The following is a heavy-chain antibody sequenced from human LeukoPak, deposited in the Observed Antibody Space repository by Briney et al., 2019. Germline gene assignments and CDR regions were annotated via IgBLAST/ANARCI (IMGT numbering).Heavy chain of an antibody. D-gene: IGHD3-22*01. CDR3: AKDVFYYDSSGYYPFDY. V-gene: IGHV3-23*01. CDR1: GFTLSNYA. J-gene: IGHJ4*02. Sequence: GGSLRLSCAASGFTLSNYAMHWVRQTPGKGLEWVSGIRESGGGTFYTDSVKGRFTISRDNSKNTLYLQMNSLRAEDTAVYYCAKDVFYYDSSGYYPFDYWGQGTLVTVSS. CDR2: IRESGGGT.